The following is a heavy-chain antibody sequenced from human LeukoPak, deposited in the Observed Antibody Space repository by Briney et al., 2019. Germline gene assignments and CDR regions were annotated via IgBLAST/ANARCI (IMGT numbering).Heavy chain of an antibody. CDR1: GFTFSSSA. CDR2: ISGSGDGT. D-gene: IGHD2-21*02. V-gene: IGHV3-23*01. CDR3: AKRGDPYYFDY. J-gene: IGHJ4*02. Sequence: PGGSLRLSCAASGFTFSSSAMSWVRQAPGKGLEWVSVISGSGDGTYYADSVKGRFTISRDNSKNTLYLQLNSLRAEDTAVYHCAKRGDPYYFDYWGQGALVTVSA.